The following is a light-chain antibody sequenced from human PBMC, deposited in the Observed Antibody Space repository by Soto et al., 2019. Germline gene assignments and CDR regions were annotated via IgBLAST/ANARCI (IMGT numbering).Light chain of an antibody. CDR1: RSVSTS. Sequence: EILLTQSPVTLSLSPGERATLSCRASRSVSTSLAWYQQKPGQAPRLLIYDASNWATGIPARFSGSGSGTDFTLTISGLEPEDFVVYYCQQRSSWPPWTFGQGTKVEIK. CDR3: QQRSSWPPWT. V-gene: IGKV3-11*01. J-gene: IGKJ1*01. CDR2: DAS.